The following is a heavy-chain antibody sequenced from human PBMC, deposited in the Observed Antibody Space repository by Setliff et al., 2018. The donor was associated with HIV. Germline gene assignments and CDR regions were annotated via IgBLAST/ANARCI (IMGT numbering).Heavy chain of an antibody. Sequence: PSETLSLTCTVSGGSISSSSYYWGWIRQPPGKGLEWIGSIYYSGSTYYNPSPKSPVTISVDTSKNQFSLMLSSVTAADTAVYYCARILAARPRGGGAFDYWGQGTLVTVSS. J-gene: IGHJ4*02. D-gene: IGHD6-6*01. CDR3: ARILAARPRGGGAFDY. CDR2: IYYSGST. V-gene: IGHV4-39*01. CDR1: GGSISSSSYY.